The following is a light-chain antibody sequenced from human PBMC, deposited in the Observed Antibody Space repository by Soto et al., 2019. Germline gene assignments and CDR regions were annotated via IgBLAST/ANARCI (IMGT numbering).Light chain of an antibody. Sequence: QLVLTQSPSASASLGASVKLTCTLSSGHSSYAIAWHQQQPEKGPRYLMRVNSDGRHIKGYGIPDRFSGSSSGAERYLTITGLQSEDEADYYCQTWGTGTVVFGGGTKLTVL. CDR1: SGHSSYA. V-gene: IGLV4-69*01. CDR2: VNSDGRH. J-gene: IGLJ2*01. CDR3: QTWGTGTVV.